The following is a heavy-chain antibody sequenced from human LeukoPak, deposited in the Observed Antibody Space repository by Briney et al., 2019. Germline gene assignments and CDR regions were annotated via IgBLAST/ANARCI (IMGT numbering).Heavy chain of an antibody. Sequence: GGSPRLSCAASGFTFSSYWMHWVRQAPGKGLVWVSRISSGGSITTYADSVKGRFTISRDNARNTLYLQMDSLRAEDTAVYYCAKKDRSGWYSSFDYWGQRTLHTVSS. CDR2: ISSGGSIT. CDR3: AKKDRSGWYSSFDY. CDR1: GFTFSSYW. D-gene: IGHD6-19*01. V-gene: IGHV3-74*01. J-gene: IGHJ4*02.